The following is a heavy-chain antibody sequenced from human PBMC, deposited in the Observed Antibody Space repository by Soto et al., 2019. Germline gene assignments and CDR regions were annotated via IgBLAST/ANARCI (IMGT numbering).Heavy chain of an antibody. CDR3: ASPIWLHNSENLDY. J-gene: IGHJ4*02. Sequence: GESLKISCQGSGYDFNRYWVGWVRQMPGKGLEWMGIIYPADSDTRYSPSFQGKVTISADMSVRTIYLQWGSLKASDTAMYYCASPIWLHNSENLDYWGQGTPVTVSS. D-gene: IGHD5-12*01. V-gene: IGHV5-51*01. CDR1: GYDFNRYW. CDR2: IYPADSDT.